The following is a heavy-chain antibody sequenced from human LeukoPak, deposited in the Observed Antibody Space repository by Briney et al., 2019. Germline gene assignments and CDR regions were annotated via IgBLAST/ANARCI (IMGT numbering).Heavy chain of an antibody. J-gene: IGHJ6*02. D-gene: IGHD5-12*01. CDR1: GFTFNDYY. CDR2: ISSSSRST. CDR3: SGGYDSDYFFYYGMDV. V-gene: IGHV3-11*06. Sequence: GGSLRLSCAASGFTFNDYYMSWIRQAPGKGLEWVSYISSSSRSTTYADSVKGRFTISRDNAGNSLYLQMNSLRAEDTAVYYCSGGYDSDYFFYYGMDVWGQGTTVTVSS.